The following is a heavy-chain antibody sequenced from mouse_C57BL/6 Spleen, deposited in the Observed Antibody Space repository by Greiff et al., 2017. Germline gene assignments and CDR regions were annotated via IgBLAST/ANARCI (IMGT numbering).Heavy chain of an antibody. J-gene: IGHJ3*01. D-gene: IGHD1-1*02. CDR1: GYTFTDYE. CDR2: IDPETGGT. Sequence: QVQLKASGAELVRPGASVTLSCKASGYTFTDYEMHWVKQTPVHGLEWIGAIDPETGGTAYNQKFKGKAILTADKSSSTAYMELRSLTSEDSAVYYCTSSGRGFAYWGQGTLVTVSA. CDR3: TSSGRGFAY. V-gene: IGHV1-15*01.